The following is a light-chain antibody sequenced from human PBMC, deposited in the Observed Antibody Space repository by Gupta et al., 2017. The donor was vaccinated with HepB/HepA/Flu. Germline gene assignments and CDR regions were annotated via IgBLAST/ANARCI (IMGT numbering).Light chain of an antibody. CDR3: QQYNNWPRT. J-gene: IGKJ1*01. Sequence: EIVMPQSPATLSVSPGERATLSCRASQSVRSDLAWYQQKPGQAPRLLIYGASTGATGIPARFSGSGSGTEFTLTISSLQSEDFAVYYCQQYNNWPRTFGQGTKVEIK. V-gene: IGKV3-15*01. CDR1: QSVRSD. CDR2: GAS.